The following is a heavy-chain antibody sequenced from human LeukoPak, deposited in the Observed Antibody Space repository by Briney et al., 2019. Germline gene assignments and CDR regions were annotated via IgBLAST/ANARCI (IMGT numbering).Heavy chain of an antibody. D-gene: IGHD2-8*02. CDR3: ARQLGYCAAGTCYFDS. J-gene: IGHJ4*01. V-gene: IGHV3-21*04. CDR2: LSSGRSP. Sequence: GGSLRLSCAASGFAISTYAMAWVRQAPGKGLEWISSLSSGRSPSYSDSLEGRLTMSSDNARNTLYLQMGNLRGEDTAMYYCARQLGYCAAGTCYFDSWGHGTQVTVSS. CDR1: GFAISTYA.